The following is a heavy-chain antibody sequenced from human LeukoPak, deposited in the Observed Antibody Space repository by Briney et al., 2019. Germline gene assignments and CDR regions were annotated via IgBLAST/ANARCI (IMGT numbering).Heavy chain of an antibody. CDR2: ISSSGSTI. CDR3: ARSNYYDYYYYYMDV. Sequence: GSLRLSCAASGFTFSDYYMSWIRRAPGKGLEWVSYISSSGSTIYYADSVKGRFTISRDNAKNSLYLQMNSLRAEDTALYYCARSNYYDYYYYYMDVWGKGTTVTVSS. CDR1: GFTFSDYY. V-gene: IGHV3-11*01. J-gene: IGHJ6*03. D-gene: IGHD3-22*01.